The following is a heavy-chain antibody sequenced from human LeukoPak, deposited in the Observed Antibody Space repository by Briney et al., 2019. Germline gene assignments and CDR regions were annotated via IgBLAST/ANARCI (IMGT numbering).Heavy chain of an antibody. D-gene: IGHD5-18*01. CDR3: ARGAEDTAWGYFDY. V-gene: IGHV4-59*06. Sequence: ASETLSLTCTVSGGSISSYYWSWIRQHPGKGLEWIGYIYYSGSTYYNPSLKSRVTISVDTSKNQFSLKLSSVTAADTAVYYCARGAEDTAWGYFDYWGQGTLVTVSS. CDR1: GGSISSYY. CDR2: IYYSGST. J-gene: IGHJ4*02.